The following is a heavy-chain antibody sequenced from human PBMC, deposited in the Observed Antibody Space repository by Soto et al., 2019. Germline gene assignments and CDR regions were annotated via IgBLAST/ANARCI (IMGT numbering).Heavy chain of an antibody. CDR2: IYYSEST. D-gene: IGHD5-12*01. CDR3: ARGSYSGYDNYYYYGMDV. Sequence: SETLSLTCTVSGGSISSYYWSWIRQPPGKGLEWIGYIYYSESTNYNPSLKSRVTISVDTSKNQFSLKLSSVTAADTAVYYCARGSYSGYDNYYYYGMDVWGQGTTVTVSS. CDR1: GGSISSYY. J-gene: IGHJ6*02. V-gene: IGHV4-59*01.